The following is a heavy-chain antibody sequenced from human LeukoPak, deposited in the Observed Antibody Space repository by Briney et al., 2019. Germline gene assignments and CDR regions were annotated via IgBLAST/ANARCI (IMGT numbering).Heavy chain of an antibody. CDR1: GFTFRNYG. J-gene: IGHJ4*02. Sequence: GGSLRLSCAASGFTFRNYGMHWVRQAPGKGLVWVSRIDNDVTTTSYADSVRGRFTISRDNAKSTLYLQMNSLRVEDTAVYYCAREYWETSFDYWGQGTLVAVS. CDR3: AREYWETSFDY. D-gene: IGHD1-26*01. CDR2: IDNDVTTT. V-gene: IGHV3-74*03.